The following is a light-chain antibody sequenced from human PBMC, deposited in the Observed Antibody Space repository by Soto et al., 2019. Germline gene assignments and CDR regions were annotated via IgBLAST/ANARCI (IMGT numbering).Light chain of an antibody. V-gene: IGLV3-21*04. Sequence: SYELTQPPSVSVAPGKTARITCGGNNIGSKSVHWYQQKPGQAPVLVIYYDTDRPSGIPERFSGSNSGNKATLTISRVEAGDEDDYYCQVWDSSSDHVVFGGGTKLTVL. J-gene: IGLJ2*01. CDR2: YDT. CDR1: NIGSKS. CDR3: QVWDSSSDHVV.